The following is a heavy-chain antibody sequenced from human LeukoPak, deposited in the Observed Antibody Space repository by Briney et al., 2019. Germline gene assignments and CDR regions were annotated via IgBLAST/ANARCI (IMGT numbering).Heavy chain of an antibody. CDR3: ANGFLEWFY. CDR1: GFTFRSYA. Sequence: GGSLTLSCAASGFTFRSYAMSWVRQVPGEGLEWVATVSGDASQTYDSDSLKGRFTISRNNSKNTVYLRMSSLRAEDTAIYYCANGFLEWFYWGQGTLVTVSS. J-gene: IGHJ4*02. V-gene: IGHV3-23*01. D-gene: IGHD3-3*01. CDR2: VSGDASQT.